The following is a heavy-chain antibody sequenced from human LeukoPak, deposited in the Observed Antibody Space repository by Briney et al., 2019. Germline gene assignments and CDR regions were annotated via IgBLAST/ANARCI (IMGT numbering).Heavy chain of an antibody. D-gene: IGHD1-26*01. CDR2: IYYSGST. CDR1: GGSISSYY. Sequence: SETLSLTCTVSGGSISSYYWSWIRQPPGKGLEWIGYIYYSGSTNYNPSLKSRATISVDTSKNQFSLKLSSVTAADTAVYYCARDSGSGSYYFDYWGQGTLVTVSS. CDR3: ARDSGSGSYYFDY. J-gene: IGHJ4*02. V-gene: IGHV4-59*01.